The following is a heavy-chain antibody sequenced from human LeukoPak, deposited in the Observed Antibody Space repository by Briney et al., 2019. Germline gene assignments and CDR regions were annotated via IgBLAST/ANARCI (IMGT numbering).Heavy chain of an antibody. CDR2: INDGGGIV. Sequence: GGSLRLSCAASGFTFANYAMTWVRQAPGKGLQWVSSINDGGGIVYYADSVKGRFTISRDNSKNTLYLEMNSLRAEDTARYFCAEDPILTGFYNDGRWGQGTLVIVSS. D-gene: IGHD3-9*01. CDR3: AEDPILTGFYNDGR. CDR1: GFTFANYA. V-gene: IGHV3-23*01. J-gene: IGHJ4*02.